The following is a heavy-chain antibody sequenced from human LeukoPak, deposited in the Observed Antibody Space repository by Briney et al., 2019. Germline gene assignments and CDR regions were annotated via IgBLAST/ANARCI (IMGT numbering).Heavy chain of an antibody. CDR3: ARHCSGGSCYSGYCYGMDV. J-gene: IGHJ6*02. V-gene: IGHV4-59*08. D-gene: IGHD2-15*01. CDR1: NGSISSYY. Sequence: PSETLSLTCTVSNGSISSYYWSWIRQPPGKGLEWIGYIYSSGSTNYNPSLNSRVTISVDTSENQVSLKLSSVTAADTAVYYCARHCSGGSCYSGYCYGMDVWGQGTTVTVSS. CDR2: IYSSGST.